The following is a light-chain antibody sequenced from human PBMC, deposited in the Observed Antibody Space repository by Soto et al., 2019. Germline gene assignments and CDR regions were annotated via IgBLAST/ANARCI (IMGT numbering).Light chain of an antibody. CDR1: SSNIGSNY. CDR3: AAWDDSLVV. Sequence: QSVLTQPPSASGTPGQRVTISCSGSSSNIGSNYVYWYQQLPGTAPKLLIYRNNQRPSGVPDRFSGSKSGTSASLAISGLRSEDEADYYCAAWDDSLVVFGGGTKLTVL. CDR2: RNN. J-gene: IGLJ2*01. V-gene: IGLV1-47*01.